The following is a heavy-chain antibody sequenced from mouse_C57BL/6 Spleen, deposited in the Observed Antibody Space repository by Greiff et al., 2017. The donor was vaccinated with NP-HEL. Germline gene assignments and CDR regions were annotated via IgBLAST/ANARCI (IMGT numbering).Heavy chain of an antibody. CDR3: ARDGWDEGHYYAMDY. V-gene: IGHV5-4*01. CDR2: ISDGGSYT. J-gene: IGHJ4*01. CDR1: GFTFSSYA. D-gene: IGHD4-1*01. Sequence: EVHLVESGGGLVKPGGSLKLSCAASGFTFSSYAMSWVRQTPEKRLEWVATISDGGSYTYYPDNVKGRFTISRDNAKNNLYLQMSHLKSEDTAMYYCARDGWDEGHYYAMDYWGQGTSVTVSS.